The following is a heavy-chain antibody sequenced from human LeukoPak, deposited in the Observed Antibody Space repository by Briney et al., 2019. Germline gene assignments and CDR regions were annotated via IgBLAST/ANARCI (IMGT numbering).Heavy chain of an antibody. Sequence: GGSLRLSCAASGFTFGDYVMIWVRQAPGKGLEWVSGITASGDRTFYGASVRGRFTVSRDNSKNMVYLQMNSLRVDDTAVYYCARRDIVVVVSASDYWGQGTLVTVSS. CDR3: ARRDIVVVVSASDY. D-gene: IGHD2-15*01. CDR2: ITASGDRT. V-gene: IGHV3-23*01. CDR1: GFTFGDYV. J-gene: IGHJ4*02.